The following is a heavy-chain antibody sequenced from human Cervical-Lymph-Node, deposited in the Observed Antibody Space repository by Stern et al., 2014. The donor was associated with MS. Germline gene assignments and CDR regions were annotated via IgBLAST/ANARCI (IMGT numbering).Heavy chain of an antibody. CDR1: GGTFSSYP. CDR3: ARGYYYGSGSYSH. Sequence: QIQLVQSVAEVKKPGSSVKVSCKASGGTFSSYPSSWVRQAPGQGLEWMGGIFPIFVTPNYAQKFQVSVTLTADALTRTAYIELSSLRSEDTAVYYCARGYYYGSGSYSHWGQGTLVTVSS. J-gene: IGHJ4*02. CDR2: IFPIFVTP. V-gene: IGHV1-69*01. D-gene: IGHD3-10*01.